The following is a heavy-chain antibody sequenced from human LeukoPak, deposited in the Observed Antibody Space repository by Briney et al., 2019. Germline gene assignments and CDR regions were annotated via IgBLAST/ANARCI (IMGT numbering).Heavy chain of an antibody. J-gene: IGHJ4*02. CDR3: ATGDRDIVATIGVY. D-gene: IGHD5-12*01. CDR2: INPNSGGT. V-gene: IGHV1-2*02. Sequence: ASVKVSCKASGGTFSSYAISWVRQAPGQGLEWMGWINPNSGGTNYAQKFQGRVTMTRDTSISTAYMELSRLRSEDTAVYYCATGDRDIVATIGVYWGQGTPVTVSS. CDR1: GGTFSSYA.